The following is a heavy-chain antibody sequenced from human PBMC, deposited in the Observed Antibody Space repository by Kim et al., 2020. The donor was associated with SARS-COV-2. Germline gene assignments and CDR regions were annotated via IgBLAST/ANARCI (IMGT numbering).Heavy chain of an antibody. CDR1: GGSISSGGYY. Sequence: SETLSLTCTVSGGSISSGGYYWSWIRQHPGKGLEWIGYIYYNGSPYYNPSLKSRVTLSVDTSKNQFSLKLSSVTAADTAVYYCARGAPHQQLGLFGEVEGGYDFAYRGHGTLVTVSS. D-gene: IGHD6-13*01. V-gene: IGHV4-31*03. J-gene: IGHJ4*01. CDR3: ARGAPHQQLGLFGEVEGGYDFAY. CDR2: IYYNGSP.